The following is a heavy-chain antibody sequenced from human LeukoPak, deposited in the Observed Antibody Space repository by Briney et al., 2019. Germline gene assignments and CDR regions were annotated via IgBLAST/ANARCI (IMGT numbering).Heavy chain of an antibody. Sequence: ASVKVSSTASGYTFTGYYMHWVRQAPGQGLEWMGWINPNSGGTNYAQKFQGRVTMTRDTSISTAYMELSRLRSDDTAVYYCARLPSGILPIDDYWGQGTLVTVSS. CDR3: ARLPSGILPIDDY. CDR1: GYTFTGYY. J-gene: IGHJ4*02. V-gene: IGHV1-2*02. CDR2: INPNSGGT. D-gene: IGHD1-26*01.